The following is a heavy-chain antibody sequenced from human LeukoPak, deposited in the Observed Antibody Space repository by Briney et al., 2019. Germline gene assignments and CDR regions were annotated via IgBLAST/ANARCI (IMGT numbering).Heavy chain of an antibody. V-gene: IGHV4-59*01. Sequence: PSETLSLTCTVSGGSISSFYGSWIRQPPGKGLEWIGYIYHSGSTKYNPSLKSRVTISVDTSKNQFSLRLRSVTAADSAVYYCARSEAAGSFFDYWGQGILVTVSS. CDR3: ARSEAAGSFFDY. D-gene: IGHD6-13*01. CDR1: GGSISSFY. J-gene: IGHJ4*02. CDR2: IYHSGST.